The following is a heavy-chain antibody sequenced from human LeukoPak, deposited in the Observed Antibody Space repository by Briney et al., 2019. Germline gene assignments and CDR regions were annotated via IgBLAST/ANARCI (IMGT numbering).Heavy chain of an antibody. CDR1: GFTFNSYW. V-gene: IGHV3-74*01. J-gene: IGHJ4*02. D-gene: IGHD2-21*01. CDR2: INSDGNNT. Sequence: GGSLRLSCAASGFTFNSYWMHWVRQAPGKGLVWVSRINSDGNNTNYADSVKGRFTISRDNAKNTLYLQMNSLRGEDTAVYYCARGRSVNRGGECYQAFFEYWGQRTVVTVSS. CDR3: ARGRSVNRGGECYQAFFEY.